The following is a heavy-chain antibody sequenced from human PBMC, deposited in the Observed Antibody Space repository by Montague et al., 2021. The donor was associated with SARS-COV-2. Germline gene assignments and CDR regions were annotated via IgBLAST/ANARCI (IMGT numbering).Heavy chain of an antibody. J-gene: IGHJ4*02. CDR2: IYYRGST. CDR1: GGSINSDY. Sequence: SETLSLTCTVSGGSINSDYWSWIRQPPGKGLEWIGYIYYRGSTNYNPSLKSRGTISVDTSKNQFSLKLISVTAADTAAYYCARVGGNEYRFFDYWGQGSLVTVSS. CDR3: ARVGGNEYRFFDY. V-gene: IGHV4-59*01. D-gene: IGHD1-1*01.